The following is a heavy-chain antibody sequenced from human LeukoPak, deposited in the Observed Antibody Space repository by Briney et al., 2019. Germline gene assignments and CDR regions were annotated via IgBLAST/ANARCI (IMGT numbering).Heavy chain of an antibody. D-gene: IGHD2-2*01. CDR3: PRGTSQRYCSSTSCYYAFDI. CDR2: INHSGSN. J-gene: IGHJ3*02. V-gene: IGHV4-34*01. CDR1: GGSFSGYY. Sequence: AETLSLMCAVYGGSFSGYYWGWIRQPPGKGRVWLGEINHSGSNNYNPSLKRRGAISVDTSKNQFSLKLSSVTAADTTVYYCPRGTSQRYCSSTSCYYAFDIWGQETMVTVSS.